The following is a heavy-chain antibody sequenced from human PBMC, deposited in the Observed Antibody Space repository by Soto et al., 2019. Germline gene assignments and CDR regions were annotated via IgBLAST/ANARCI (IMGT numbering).Heavy chain of an antibody. D-gene: IGHD4-17*01. V-gene: IGHV4-31*03. Sequence: PSETLSLTCTVSGGSISSGGYYWSWIRQHPGKGLEWIGYIYYSGSTYYNPSLKSRVTISVDTSKNQFSLKLSSVTAADTAVYYCARDDYSTSNYYYGMDVWGQGTTVTVS. J-gene: IGHJ6*02. CDR2: IYYSGST. CDR1: GGSISSGGYY. CDR3: ARDDYSTSNYYYGMDV.